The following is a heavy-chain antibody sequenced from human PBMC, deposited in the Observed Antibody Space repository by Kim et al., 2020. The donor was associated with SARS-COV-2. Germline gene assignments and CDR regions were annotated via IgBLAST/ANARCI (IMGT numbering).Heavy chain of an antibody. Sequence: GGSLRLSCAASGFTFSSYDMHWVRQATGKGLEWVSAIGTACDTYYPGSVRGRFTISRENAKNSLYLQMNSLRAGDTAVYYCARGGGSGSYSGDAFDIWGQGTMVTVSS. V-gene: IGHV3-13*04. CDR1: GFTFSSYD. CDR2: IGTACDT. D-gene: IGHD3-10*01. J-gene: IGHJ3*02. CDR3: ARGGGSGSYSGDAFDI.